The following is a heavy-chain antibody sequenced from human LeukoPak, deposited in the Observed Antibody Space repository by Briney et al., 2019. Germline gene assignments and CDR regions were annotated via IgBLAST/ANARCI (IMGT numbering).Heavy chain of an antibody. CDR3: ARPLQVGAAGGDSFDV. V-gene: IGHV4-59*08. D-gene: IGHD1-26*01. J-gene: IGHJ3*01. CDR1: GGSISSYY. CDR2: IYDSGST. Sequence: SETLSLTCTVSGGSISSYYWTWLRQTPGWGLEWIGFIYDSGSTNYNPYPKSRVTISVDTSKKQFSLKLRSVTAADTAIYYCARPLQVGAAGGDSFDVWGPGTIVTVSS.